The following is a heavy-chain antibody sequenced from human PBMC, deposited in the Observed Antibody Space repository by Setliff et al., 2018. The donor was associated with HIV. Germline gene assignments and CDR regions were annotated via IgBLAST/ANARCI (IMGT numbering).Heavy chain of an antibody. CDR1: GYTFTSYG. CDR3: ARLRGLTIFGVPEGPFDY. Sequence: VASVKVSCKASGYTFTSYGISWVRQAPGQGLEWMGWISAYNGNTNYAQKLQGRVTMTTDTSTSTAYMELRSLRSDDTAVYYCARLRGLTIFGVPEGPFDYWGQGTLVTVSS. J-gene: IGHJ4*02. CDR2: ISAYNGNT. V-gene: IGHV1-18*01. D-gene: IGHD3-3*01.